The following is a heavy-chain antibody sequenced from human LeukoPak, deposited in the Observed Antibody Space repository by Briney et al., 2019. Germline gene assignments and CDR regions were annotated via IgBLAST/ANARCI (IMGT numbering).Heavy chain of an antibody. V-gene: IGHV4-61*02. Sequence: PSQTLSLTCTVSGGSISSGSYYWSWIRQPAGKGLEWIGRIYTSGSTNYNPSLKSRVTISVDTSKNQFSLKLSSVTAADTAVYYCARLGKSRSIAAAGTGKWFDPWGQGTLVTVST. CDR3: ARLGKSRSIAAAGTGKWFDP. J-gene: IGHJ5*02. D-gene: IGHD6-13*01. CDR1: GGSISSGSYY. CDR2: IYTSGST.